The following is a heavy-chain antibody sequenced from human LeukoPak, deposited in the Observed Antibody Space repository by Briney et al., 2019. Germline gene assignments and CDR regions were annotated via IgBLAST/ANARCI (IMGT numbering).Heavy chain of an antibody. CDR3: ARDGSGSYYGSVYYYYMDV. V-gene: IGHV1-69*05. CDR2: IIPIFGTA. CDR1: GGTFSSYA. D-gene: IGHD1-26*01. J-gene: IGHJ6*03. Sequence: SVKVSCKASGGTFSSYAISWVRQAPGQGLEWMGGIIPIFGTANYAQKFQGRVTITTDESTSTAYMELSSLRSEDTAVYYCARDGSGSYYGSVYYYYMDVWGKGTTVTVSS.